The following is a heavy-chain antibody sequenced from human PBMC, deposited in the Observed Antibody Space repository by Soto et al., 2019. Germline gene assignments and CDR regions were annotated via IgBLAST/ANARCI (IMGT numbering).Heavy chain of an antibody. CDR3: LRRSTFDDFIALDV. V-gene: IGHV3-11*01. CDR1: GFNFEPYY. Sequence: QVQRVASGGVLVKPGGSLRLSYAASGFNFEPYYMAWILQAPGQGLKWVAYIIPRRTVIEYADSVKGRFTISRYNDKNSLYLQMDSLRAEASAVYYCLRRSTFDDFIALDVSGQVTVVTVSS. J-gene: IGHJ3*01. CDR2: IIPRRTVI. D-gene: IGHD1-1*01.